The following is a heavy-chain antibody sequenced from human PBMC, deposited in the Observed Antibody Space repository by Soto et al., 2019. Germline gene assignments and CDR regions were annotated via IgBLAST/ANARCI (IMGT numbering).Heavy chain of an antibody. CDR3: ARGLNSYCTNGVCYIGFFDY. J-gene: IGHJ4*02. V-gene: IGHV4-34*01. Sequence: SETLSLTCAVYGGSFSGYYWSWIRQPPGKGLEWIGEINHSGSTNYNPSLKSRVTISVDTSKNQFSLKLSSVTAADTAVYYCARGLNSYCTNGVCYIGFFDYWGQGTLVTVSS. CDR1: GGSFSGYY. D-gene: IGHD2-8*01. CDR2: INHSGST.